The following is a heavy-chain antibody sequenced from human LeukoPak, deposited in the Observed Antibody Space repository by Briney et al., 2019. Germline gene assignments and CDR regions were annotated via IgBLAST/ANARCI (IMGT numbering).Heavy chain of an antibody. D-gene: IGHD2-15*01. Sequence: GASVKVSCKASGYTFTSYGINWVRQAPGQGLEWMGWISAYNGNTNYAQKLQGRVTMTTDTSTSTAYMELRSLRSDDTAVYYCARGACGGGSCRFWYFDLWGRGTLVTVSS. CDR1: GYTFTSYG. CDR2: ISAYNGNT. J-gene: IGHJ2*01. V-gene: IGHV1-18*01. CDR3: ARGACGGGSCRFWYFDL.